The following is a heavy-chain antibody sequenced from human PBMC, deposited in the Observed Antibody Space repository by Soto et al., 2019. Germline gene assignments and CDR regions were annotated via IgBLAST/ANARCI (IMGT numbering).Heavy chain of an antibody. CDR3: AAEYYDSSGYVSYYGMDV. J-gene: IGHJ6*02. D-gene: IGHD3-22*01. Sequence: SVKVSCKASGFTFTSSAVQWVRQARGQRLEWIGWIVVGSGNTNYAQKFQERVTITRDMSTSTAYMELSSLRSEDTAVYYCAAEYYDSSGYVSYYGMDVWGQGTTVTSP. CDR1: GFTFTSSA. CDR2: IVVGSGNT. V-gene: IGHV1-58*01.